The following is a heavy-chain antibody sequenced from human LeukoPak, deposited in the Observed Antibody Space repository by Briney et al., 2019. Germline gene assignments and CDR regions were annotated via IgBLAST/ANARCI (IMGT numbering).Heavy chain of an antibody. V-gene: IGHV4-31*03. D-gene: IGHD3-3*01. CDR3: ARDRYDSYPMDV. Sequence: SETLSLTCTVSGDSITINYYWGWIRQPPGKGLEWIGYAHNSGSTYYNPSLKSRISISVDTSKNQFSLKLSSVTAADTAVYYCARDRYDSYPMDVWGQGTTVSVSS. CDR1: GDSITINYY. J-gene: IGHJ6*02. CDR2: AHNSGST.